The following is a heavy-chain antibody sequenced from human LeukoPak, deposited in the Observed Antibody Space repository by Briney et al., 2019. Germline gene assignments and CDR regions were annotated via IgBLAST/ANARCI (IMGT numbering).Heavy chain of an antibody. CDR3: ATYMNWVAGDV. CDR2: IKKDGSEK. V-gene: IGHV3-7*01. Sequence: GGSLRLSCAASGFTFDDYGMSWVRQAPGKGLEWVADIKKDGSEKDYVDSVKGRFTISRDNAKNSLYLQMDSLRAEDTAVYYCATYMNWVAGDVWGQGTTVSVSS. D-gene: IGHD7-27*01. J-gene: IGHJ6*02. CDR1: GFTFDDYG.